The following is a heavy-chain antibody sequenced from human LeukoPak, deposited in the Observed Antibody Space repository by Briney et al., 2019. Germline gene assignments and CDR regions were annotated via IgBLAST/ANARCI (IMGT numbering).Heavy chain of an antibody. CDR2: INSDGSSR. V-gene: IGHV3-74*01. CDR1: GFTFSNYW. Sequence: PGGSLRLSCAASGFTFSNYWMSWVRQAPGKGLVWVSRINSDGSSRHYADSVKGRFTISRDNSKNTLYLQMNSLRAEDTAVYYCAKDRVYHNQGLFDYWGQGTLVTVSS. J-gene: IGHJ4*02. D-gene: IGHD1-14*01. CDR3: AKDRVYHNQGLFDY.